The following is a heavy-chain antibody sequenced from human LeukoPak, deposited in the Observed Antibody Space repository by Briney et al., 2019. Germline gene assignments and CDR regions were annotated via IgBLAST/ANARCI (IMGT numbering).Heavy chain of an antibody. CDR1: GFTFSIYS. J-gene: IGHJ3*02. Sequence: GGSLRLSCAASGFTFSIYSMSWVRQAPGKGLEWVSSISGDSNYIYYADSVKGRFTISRDNAKNTLYLQMNSLRAEDTAVYHCAKGHDNGGYDYIQAFDIWGQGTMVTVSS. CDR2: ISGDSNYI. CDR3: AKGHDNGGYDYIQAFDI. V-gene: IGHV3-21*04. D-gene: IGHD3-22*01.